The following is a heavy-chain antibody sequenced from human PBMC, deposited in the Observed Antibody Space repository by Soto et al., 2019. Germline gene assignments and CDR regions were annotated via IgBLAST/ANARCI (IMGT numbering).Heavy chain of an antibody. Sequence: QVQLQESGPGLVKPSGTLSLTCAVSGGSISSSNWWSWVRQPPGKGLEWMGEIYHSGSTNYNPSLKSRVTISVDKSKNQFSLKLSSVTAADTAVYYCARKTWIQLWTLEAWFDPWGQGTLVTVSS. D-gene: IGHD5-18*01. J-gene: IGHJ5*02. CDR3: ARKTWIQLWTLEAWFDP. V-gene: IGHV4-4*02. CDR1: GGSISSSNW. CDR2: IYHSGST.